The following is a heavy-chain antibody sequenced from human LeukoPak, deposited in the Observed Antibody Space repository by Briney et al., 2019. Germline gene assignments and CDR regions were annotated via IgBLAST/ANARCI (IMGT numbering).Heavy chain of an antibody. Sequence: PGRSLRLSCAASGFTFSSYGMHWVRQAPGKGLEWVAVIWYDGTNKYYADSVKGRFTISRDNSKNTLYLQMNSLRAEDTAVYYCAKERHPYQWLVHQGADYWGQGTLVTVSS. CDR3: AKERHPYQWLVHQGADY. CDR2: IWYDGTNK. J-gene: IGHJ4*02. V-gene: IGHV3-33*06. D-gene: IGHD6-19*01. CDR1: GFTFSSYG.